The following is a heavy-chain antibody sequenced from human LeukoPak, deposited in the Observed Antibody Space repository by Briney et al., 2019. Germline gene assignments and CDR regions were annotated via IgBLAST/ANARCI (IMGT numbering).Heavy chain of an antibody. CDR3: AREGYCSSTSCPNWFDP. V-gene: IGHV4-61*08. D-gene: IGHD2-2*01. CDR1: GGSISSGGYY. J-gene: IGHJ5*02. CDR2: IYYSGST. Sequence: SETLSLTCTVSGGSISSGGYYWSWIRQPPGKGLEWIGYIYYSGSTNYNPSLKSRVTISVDTSKNQFSLKLSSVTAADTAVYYCAREGYCSSTSCPNWFDPWGQGTLVTVSS.